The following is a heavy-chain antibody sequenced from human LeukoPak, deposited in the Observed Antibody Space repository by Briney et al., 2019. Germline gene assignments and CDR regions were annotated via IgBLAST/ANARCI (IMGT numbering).Heavy chain of an antibody. CDR1: GYTFISYG. J-gene: IGHJ4*02. Sequence: ASVKVSCKASGYTFISYGISWVRQAPGQGLEWMGWISAYNGNTNYAQKLQGRVTMTTDTSTSTAYMELRSLRSDDTAVYYCARQTYYYDSSGYYFDYWGQGTLVTVSS. CDR2: ISAYNGNT. CDR3: ARQTYYYDSSGYYFDY. D-gene: IGHD3-22*01. V-gene: IGHV1-18*01.